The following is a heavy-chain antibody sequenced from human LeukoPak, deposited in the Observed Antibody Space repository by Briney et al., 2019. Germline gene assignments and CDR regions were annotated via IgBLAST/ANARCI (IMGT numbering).Heavy chain of an antibody. V-gene: IGHV1-3*01. D-gene: IGHD3-3*01. Sequence: ASVKVSCKASGYTFTSYAMHWVRQAPGQRLEWMGWINAGNGNTKYSQKLQGRVTMTTDTSTSTAYMELRSLRSDDTAVYYCARESTVDFWSLTEVYYMDVWGKGTTVTVSS. CDR2: INAGNGNT. CDR3: ARESTVDFWSLTEVYYMDV. J-gene: IGHJ6*03. CDR1: GYTFTSYA.